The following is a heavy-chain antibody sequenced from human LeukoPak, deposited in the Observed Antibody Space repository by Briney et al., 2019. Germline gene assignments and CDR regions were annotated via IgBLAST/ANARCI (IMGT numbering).Heavy chain of an antibody. CDR1: GFTFSSYG. J-gene: IGHJ3*02. CDR2: IRYDGSSK. CDR3: AKTLRSGPNT. Sequence: GGSLRLSCAASGFTFSSYGMHWVRQAPGKGLEWVAFIRYDGSSKYYADSVKGRFTISRDNSKNTLYLQMNSLRAEDTAVYYCAKTLRSGPNTWGQGTMVTVSS. V-gene: IGHV3-30*02. D-gene: IGHD3-3*01.